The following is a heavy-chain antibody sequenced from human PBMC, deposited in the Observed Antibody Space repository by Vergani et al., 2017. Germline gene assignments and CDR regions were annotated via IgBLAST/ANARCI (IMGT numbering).Heavy chain of an antibody. CDR2: IFSNDEK. CDR3: ARTSGRSEQDPWGDAFDI. CDR1: GFSLSNARMG. D-gene: IGHD1/OR15-1a*01. V-gene: IGHV2-26*01. J-gene: IGHJ3*02. Sequence: QVTLKESGPVLVKPTETLTLTCTVSGFSLSNARMGVSWIRQPPGKALEWLAHIFSNDEKSYSTSLKSRLTISKDTSKSQVVLTMTNMDPVDTATYYCARTSGRSEQDPWGDAFDIWGQGTMVTVSS.